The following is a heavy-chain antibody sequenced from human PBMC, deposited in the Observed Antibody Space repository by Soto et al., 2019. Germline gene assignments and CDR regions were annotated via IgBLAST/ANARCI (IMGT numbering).Heavy chain of an antibody. Sequence: PSQTLSLTCAISVYSVSSNSAAWNWIRKSPPRGLEWLGRTYYRSNWYNHYAVSVKSRITVNPDTSKNQFSLHLNSVTPEDTAVYYCARSGTGGYIEYWGKGTVVTVS. CDR3: ARSGTGGYIEY. J-gene: IGHJ4*02. CDR2: TYYRSNWYN. D-gene: IGHD3-22*01. CDR1: VYSVSSNSAA. V-gene: IGHV6-1*01.